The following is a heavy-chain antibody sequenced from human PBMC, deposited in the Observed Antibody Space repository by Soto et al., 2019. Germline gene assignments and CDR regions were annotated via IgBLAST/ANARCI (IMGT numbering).Heavy chain of an antibody. Sequence: EVHLLESGGGLVQPGGSLRLSCAASGFTFSTYAMSWVRQAPGKGLDWVSGISGSGSSTYYADSVKGRFTVSRDNAKNTLYLQMNNLRAEDTAVYYCAKAGGDCSGGTCYSGQGDHWGQGPLVTVSS. V-gene: IGHV3-23*01. J-gene: IGHJ4*02. D-gene: IGHD2-15*01. CDR3: AKAGGDCSGGTCYSGQGDH. CDR2: ISGSGSST. CDR1: GFTFSTYA.